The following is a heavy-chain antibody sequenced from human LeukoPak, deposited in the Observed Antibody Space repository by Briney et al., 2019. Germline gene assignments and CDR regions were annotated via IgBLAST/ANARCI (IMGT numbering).Heavy chain of an antibody. CDR1: GGSISSSSYY. CDR2: ISSSGSTI. J-gene: IGHJ4*02. D-gene: IGHD5-24*01. Sequence: LSLTCTVSGGSISSSSYYWGWIRQAPGKGLEWVSYISSSGSTIYYADSVKGRFTISRDNAKNSLYLQMNSLRAEDTAVYYCARVGRDGYSESFDYWGQGTLVTVSS. V-gene: IGHV3-11*01. CDR3: ARVGRDGYSESFDY.